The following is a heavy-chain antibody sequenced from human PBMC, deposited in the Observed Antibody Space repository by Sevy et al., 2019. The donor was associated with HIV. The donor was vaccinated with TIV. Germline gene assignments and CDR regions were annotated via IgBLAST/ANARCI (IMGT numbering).Heavy chain of an antibody. CDR1: GFTVNSNY. CDR3: ARGKSGYGYALNY. CDR2: IYSDGTT. V-gene: IGHV3-66*01. J-gene: IGHJ4*02. D-gene: IGHD5-18*01. Sequence: GGSLRLSCAASGFTVNSNYMTWVRQAPGKGLGGVSVIYSDGTTYHTDSVKDRFTISRDNFKNTLYLQMNSLRAEDTAVYYCARGKSGYGYALNYWGQGTLVTVSS.